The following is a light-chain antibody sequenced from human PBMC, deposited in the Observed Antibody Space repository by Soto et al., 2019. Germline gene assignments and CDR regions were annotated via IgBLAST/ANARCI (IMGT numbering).Light chain of an antibody. CDR3: QQYNNWLPT. Sequence: EIVLTKSPATLSVSPGERATIACRASQSVSSTLAWNQQKRGQAPRLLIYGAPTRATGTPARFSGSGSGTEFTLTISSLQSEDFAVYYCQQYNNWLPTFGQGTKVEIK. CDR1: QSVSST. V-gene: IGKV3-15*01. CDR2: GAP. J-gene: IGKJ1*01.